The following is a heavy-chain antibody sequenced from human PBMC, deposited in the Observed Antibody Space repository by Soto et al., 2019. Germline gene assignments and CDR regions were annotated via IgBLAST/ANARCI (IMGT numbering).Heavy chain of an antibody. CDR1: VFIFTNYA. J-gene: IGHJ3*01. Sequence: GPLRLSCAASVFIFTNYAMNWVRQAPGKGLEWVSVIGGRGNSAYYADSVQGRFTISRDNSKNTLSLQMSSLTADDTAIYYCVREGRGSFDFWGRGTMVTVSS. CDR3: VREGRGSFDF. D-gene: IGHD5-12*01. CDR2: IGGRGNSA. V-gene: IGHV3-23*01.